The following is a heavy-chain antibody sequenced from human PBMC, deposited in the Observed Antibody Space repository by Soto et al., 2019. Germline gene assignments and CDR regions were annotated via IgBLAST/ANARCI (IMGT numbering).Heavy chain of an antibody. Sequence: PGESLTVSCKSSGYSFTSYWIGWVLQMPGKGLEWMGIIYPGDSDNRYSPSFQGQVTISADKSISTAYLQWSSLKASDTAMYYCASPSGRSYYSGMDVWGQGTTLPVSS. CDR2: IYPGDSDN. D-gene: IGHD3-10*01. CDR3: ASPSGRSYYSGMDV. J-gene: IGHJ6*02. CDR1: GYSFTSYW. V-gene: IGHV5-51*01.